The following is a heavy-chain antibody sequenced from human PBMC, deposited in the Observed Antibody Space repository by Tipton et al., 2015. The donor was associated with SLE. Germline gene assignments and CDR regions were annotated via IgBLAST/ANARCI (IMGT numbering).Heavy chain of an antibody. Sequence: TLSLTCTVSGGSFSSGSYYWSWIRQPAGKGLEWIGHIYTSGSTNYNPSLKSRVTISVDTSKNQFSLKLSSVTAADTAVYYCAREQRWPEDFDLWGRGTLVTVSS. J-gene: IGHJ2*01. CDR1: GGSFSSGSYY. D-gene: IGHD5-24*01. V-gene: IGHV4-61*09. CDR2: IYTSGST. CDR3: AREQRWPEDFDL.